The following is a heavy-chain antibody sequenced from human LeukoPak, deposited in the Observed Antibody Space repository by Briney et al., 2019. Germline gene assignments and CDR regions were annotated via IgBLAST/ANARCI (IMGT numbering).Heavy chain of an antibody. J-gene: IGHJ6*02. CDR2: MIGSGGRT. CDR1: GLTFSSYA. D-gene: IGHD6-25*01. Sequence: QPGGSLRLSCEAPGLTFSSYAMSWVRKAPGKGLECVSAMIGSGGRTYYADSVKGRFTISRDNPKKTLYLQMNSLRAEDTALYYCAKVHSGSYYGMQVWAQGPTLTVSS. V-gene: IGHV3-23*01. CDR3: AKVHSGSYYGMQV.